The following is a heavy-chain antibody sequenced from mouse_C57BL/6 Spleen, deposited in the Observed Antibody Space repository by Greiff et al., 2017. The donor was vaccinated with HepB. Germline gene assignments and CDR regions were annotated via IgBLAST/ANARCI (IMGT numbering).Heavy chain of an antibody. CDR2: IYPRDGST. D-gene: IGHD1-2*01. V-gene: IGHV1-85*01. CDR3: ARGDTTARYYAMDY. J-gene: IGHJ4*01. Sequence: VQLKESGPELVKPGASVKLSCKASGYTFTSYDINWVKQRPGQGLEWIGRIYPRDGSTKYNEKFKGKATLTVDTSSRTAYMELHSLTSEDSAVYLCARGDTTARYYAMDYWGQGTSVTVSS. CDR1: GYTFTSYD.